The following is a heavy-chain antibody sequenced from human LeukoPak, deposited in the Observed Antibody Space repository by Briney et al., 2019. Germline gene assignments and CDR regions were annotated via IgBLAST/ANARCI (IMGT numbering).Heavy chain of an antibody. V-gene: IGHV4-34*01. CDR2: INHSGST. CDR1: GGSFSGHY. D-gene: IGHD3-22*01. J-gene: IGHJ6*02. Sequence: SETLSLTCAVYGGSFSGHYWSWIRQPPGKGLEWIGEINHSGSTNYNPSLKSRVTISVDTSKNQFSLKLSSVTAADTAVYYCASRIDGYDSSGYDYYYYYGMDVWGQGTTVTVSS. CDR3: ASRIDGYDSSGYDYYYYYGMDV.